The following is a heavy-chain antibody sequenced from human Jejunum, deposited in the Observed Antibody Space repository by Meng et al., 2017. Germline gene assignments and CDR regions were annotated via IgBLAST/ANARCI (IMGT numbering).Heavy chain of an antibody. V-gene: IGHV1-3*04. CDR3: EREGPPPTSWAFDY. Sequence: IVQSWARGHKPGGTVKVSCQSSEYTFTRYALNLGRKAHGQRIEWIGWINTDNGKKKYSQKFQVKVTITWDTSASKVNMELHSLTSEDTAVYYCEREGPPPTSWAFDYWGQGTLVTVSS. J-gene: IGHJ4*02. CDR2: INTDNGKK. D-gene: IGHD2-2*01. CDR1: EYTFTRYA.